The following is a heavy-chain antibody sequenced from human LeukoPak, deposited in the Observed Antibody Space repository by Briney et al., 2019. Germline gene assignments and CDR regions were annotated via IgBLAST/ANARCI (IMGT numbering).Heavy chain of an antibody. J-gene: IGHJ4*02. CDR3: ATLAPNIVVVTATNDY. CDR1: GYTFTGYY. CDR2: INPNSGGT. Sequence: ASVKVSCKASGYTFTGYYMHWVRQAPGQGLEWMGWINPNSGGTNYAQKFQGRVTMTRDTSISTYYLELSSLKSDDTAVYYCATLAPNIVVVTATNDYWGQGTLISVSS. V-gene: IGHV1-2*02. D-gene: IGHD2-21*02.